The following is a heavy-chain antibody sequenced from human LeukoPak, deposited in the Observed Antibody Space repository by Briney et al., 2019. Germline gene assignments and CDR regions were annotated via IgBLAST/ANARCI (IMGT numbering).Heavy chain of an antibody. V-gene: IGHV1-46*01. CDR2: IIPSGGST. D-gene: IGHD3-22*01. Sequence: ASVTVSCKASGYTFTSYYMHWVRQDPGQGLEWMGIIIPSGGSTSYAQKFQGRVTMTRDTSTSTVYMELSSLRSEDTAVYYCARWWDDGSGYSYLDGMDVWGQGTTVTVSS. J-gene: IGHJ6*02. CDR1: GYTFTSYY. CDR3: ARWWDDGSGYSYLDGMDV.